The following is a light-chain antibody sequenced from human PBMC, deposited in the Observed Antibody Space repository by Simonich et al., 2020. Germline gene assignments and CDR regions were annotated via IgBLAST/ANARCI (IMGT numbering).Light chain of an antibody. Sequence: QSALTQPASVSGSPGQSITISCTETSSDVGVYNYVSWYQQHPGKATKLMIYEVSERPSGVPDRFSGSKSGNTASLTISGLQAEDEADYYCCSYAGSYTYVFGTGTKVTVL. V-gene: IGLV2-11*01. CDR3: CSYAGSYTYV. CDR2: EVS. J-gene: IGLJ1*01. CDR1: SSDVGVYNY.